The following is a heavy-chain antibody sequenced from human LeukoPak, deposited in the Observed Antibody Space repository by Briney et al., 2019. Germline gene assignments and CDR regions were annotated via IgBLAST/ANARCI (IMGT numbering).Heavy chain of an antibody. V-gene: IGHV4-39*01. CDR3: ARQVGATTLIDY. J-gene: IGHJ4*02. Sequence: PSETLSLTCKVSGGSISSRNHYWGWIRQPPGKGLEWIGSIYVIGTNYYNPSLKSRVTISVDTSKNQLSLNLSSVTAADTALYYCARQVGATTLIDYWGQGTLVTVSS. D-gene: IGHD1-26*01. CDR2: IYVIGTN. CDR1: GGSISSRNHY.